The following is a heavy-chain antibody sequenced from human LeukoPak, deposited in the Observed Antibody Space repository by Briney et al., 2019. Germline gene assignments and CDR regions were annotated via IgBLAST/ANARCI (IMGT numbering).Heavy chain of an antibody. J-gene: IGHJ6*03. CDR3: ARSQDFDWFEYYMDV. Sequence: GGSLRLSCAASGFTFSSYSMNWVRQAPGKGLEWVSYISSSGSTIYYADSVKGRFTISRDNAKNSVYLQMNSLRGDDTAVYYCARSQDFDWFEYYMDVWGKGTTVTISS. V-gene: IGHV3-48*04. CDR2: ISSSGSTI. D-gene: IGHD3-9*01. CDR1: GFTFSSYS.